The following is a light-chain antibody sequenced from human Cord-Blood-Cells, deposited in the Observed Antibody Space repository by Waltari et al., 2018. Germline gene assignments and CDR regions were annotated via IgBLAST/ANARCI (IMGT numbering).Light chain of an antibody. J-gene: IGKJ1*01. Sequence: DIQMTQSPSSLSASVGDRVTITCRASQSISSYLNWYQQKPGKAPKLLIYAASSLQSGVPSSLSGSVYCTDFTLTISSLQPEDFTTYFCQHSNRTLGTFGQGTKVEIK. CDR3: QHSNRTLGT. V-gene: IGKV1-39*01. CDR2: AAS. CDR1: QSISSY.